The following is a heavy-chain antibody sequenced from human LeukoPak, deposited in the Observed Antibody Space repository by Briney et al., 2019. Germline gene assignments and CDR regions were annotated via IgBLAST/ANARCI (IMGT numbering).Heavy chain of an antibody. D-gene: IGHD6-19*01. CDR2: ISSSSSYI. CDR1: GVTFSSYS. CDR3: ARDPDHSSGWSRLDY. V-gene: IGHV3-21*01. J-gene: IGHJ4*02. Sequence: GGSLRLSCAASGVTFSSYSMNWVRQAPGQGLEWVSSISSSSSYIYYADSVKGRFTISRDNAKNSLYLQMNSLRAEDTAVYYCARDPDHSSGWSRLDYWGQGTLVTVSP.